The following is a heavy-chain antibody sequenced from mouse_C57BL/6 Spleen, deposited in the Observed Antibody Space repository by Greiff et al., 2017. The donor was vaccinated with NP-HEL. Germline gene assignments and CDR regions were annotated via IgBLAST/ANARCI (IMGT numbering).Heavy chain of an antibody. D-gene: IGHD2-4*01. CDR1: GYTFTSYW. CDR2: INPSNGGT. V-gene: IGHV1-53*01. CDR3: ARSSFDDYDPYYFDY. Sequence: QVQLQQPGTELVKPGASVKLSCKASGYTFTSYWMHWVKQRPGQGLEWIGNINPSNGGTNYNEKFKSKATLTVDKSSSTAYMQLSSLTSEDSAVYYCARSSFDDYDPYYFDYWGQSTTLTVSS. J-gene: IGHJ2*01.